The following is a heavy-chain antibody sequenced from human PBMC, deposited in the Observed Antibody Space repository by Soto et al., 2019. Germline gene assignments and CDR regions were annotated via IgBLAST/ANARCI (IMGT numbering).Heavy chain of an antibody. V-gene: IGHV4-61*01. D-gene: IGHD3-3*01. CDR1: GGSVSSGSYY. CDR3: ATVPRWTNWFDP. Sequence: SETLSLTCTVSGGSVSSGSYYWSWIRQPPGKGLEWIGHIYYSGSTNYNPSLKSRVTISVDTSKNQFSLKLSSVTAADTAVYYCATVPRWTNWFDPWGQGTLVTVSS. CDR2: IYYSGST. J-gene: IGHJ5*02.